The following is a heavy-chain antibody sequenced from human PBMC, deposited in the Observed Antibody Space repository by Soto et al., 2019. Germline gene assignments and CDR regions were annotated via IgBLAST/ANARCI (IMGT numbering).Heavy chain of an antibody. CDR2: IIPFLSTS. J-gene: IGHJ4*02. CDR3: ARVLRLTTLNRANPKLDQFDY. D-gene: IGHD3-22*01. V-gene: IGHV1-69*01. CDR1: GDTFSRYG. Sequence: VQLVQSGAELRAPGSSVRVSCKASGDTFSRYGFSWVRRAPGKVLEWMGAIIPFLSTSLYAQKFQGRVTISADESEESVYMDLSSLTSDDKAMYYCARVLRLTTLNRANPKLDQFDYWGQGSLVTVSS.